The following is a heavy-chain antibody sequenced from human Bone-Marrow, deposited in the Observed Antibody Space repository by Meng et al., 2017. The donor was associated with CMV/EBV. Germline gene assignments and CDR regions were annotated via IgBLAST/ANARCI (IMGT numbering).Heavy chain of an antibody. D-gene: IGHD2-15*01. CDR1: TFTSYG. J-gene: IGHJ5*02. Sequence: TFTSYGISWVRQAPGQGLEWMGWISADNGNTNYAQKLQGRVTMTTDTSTSTAYMELRSLRSDDTAVYYCARAEDIVVVVAATGWFDPWGQGTLVTVSS. CDR2: ISADNGNT. V-gene: IGHV1-18*01. CDR3: ARAEDIVVVVAATGWFDP.